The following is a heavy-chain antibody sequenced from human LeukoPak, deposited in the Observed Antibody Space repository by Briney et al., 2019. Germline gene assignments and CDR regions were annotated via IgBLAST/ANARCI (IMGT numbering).Heavy chain of an antibody. J-gene: IGHJ4*02. CDR3: AKNFGEGLAFYDY. V-gene: IGHV3-23*01. CDR1: GFTFNNYP. D-gene: IGHD4-17*01. CDR2: ISDSGDGT. Sequence: TGGSLRLSCVASGFTFNNYPMSWVRQAPGRGLEWVSAISDSGDGTNYADSVQGRFTVSRDNSRNTLYLQMNSLRAEDTAVYYCAKNFGEGLAFYDYWGQGTLVTVSS.